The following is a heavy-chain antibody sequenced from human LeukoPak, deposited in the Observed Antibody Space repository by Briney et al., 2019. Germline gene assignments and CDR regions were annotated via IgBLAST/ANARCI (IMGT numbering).Heavy chain of an antibody. D-gene: IGHD2-2*01. Sequence: GASVKVTCKASGYTFSNFDINWVRQAPGQWPEWMGWMNPVTGNAGSAQKFQGRVTLTRDMSISTAYMEPSSLTFDDTAFYYCARAPMGTAALYWGQGTLITVSS. CDR2: MNPVTGNA. J-gene: IGHJ4*02. CDR1: GYTFSNFD. CDR3: ARAPMGTAALY. V-gene: IGHV1-8*01.